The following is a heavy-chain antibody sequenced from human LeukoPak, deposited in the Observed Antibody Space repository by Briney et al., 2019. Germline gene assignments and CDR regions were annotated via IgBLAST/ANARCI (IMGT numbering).Heavy chain of an antibody. Sequence: SGGSLRLSCAASGFTFDDYGMSWVRQAPGKGLEWVANIKQDGSEKYYVDSVKGRFTISRDNAKNSLYLQMNSLRAEDTAVYYCARPDEEGGGAFDIWGQGTMVTVSS. J-gene: IGHJ3*02. V-gene: IGHV3-7*01. CDR1: GFTFDDYG. CDR2: IKQDGSEK. CDR3: ARPDEEGGGAFDI.